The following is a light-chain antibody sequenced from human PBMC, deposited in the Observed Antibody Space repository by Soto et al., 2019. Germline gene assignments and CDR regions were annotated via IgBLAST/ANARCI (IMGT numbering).Light chain of an antibody. CDR2: GAS. Sequence: EVVMTQSPATLSVSPGERATLSCRASQSVRSHLAWYQQKPGQAPSLLIFGASTRATGVPARFSGSESGTESTLTISSLQSEDVALYFCQQYNDWPRTFGGGTKVEMK. CDR3: QQYNDWPRT. J-gene: IGKJ4*01. V-gene: IGKV3-15*01. CDR1: QSVRSH.